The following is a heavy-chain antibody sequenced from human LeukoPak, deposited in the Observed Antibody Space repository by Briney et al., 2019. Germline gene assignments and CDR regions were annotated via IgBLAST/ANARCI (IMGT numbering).Heavy chain of an antibody. J-gene: IGHJ4*02. CDR3: ARGAPGIAVAGILSYFDY. CDR2: IYYSGST. Sequence: SETLSLTCTVSGGSISSYYWSWIRQPPGKGLEWIGYIYYSGSTNYNPSLKSRVTISVDTSKNQFSLKLSSVTAADTAVYYCARGAPGIAVAGILSYFDYWGQGTLVTVSS. CDR1: GGSISSYY. V-gene: IGHV4-59*01. D-gene: IGHD6-19*01.